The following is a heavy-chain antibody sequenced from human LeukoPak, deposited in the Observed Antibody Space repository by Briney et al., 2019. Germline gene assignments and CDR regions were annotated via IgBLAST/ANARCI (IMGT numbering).Heavy chain of an antibody. V-gene: IGHV1-69*06. CDR3: ARAQYYYDSSGYYKSFDY. D-gene: IGHD3-22*01. Sequence: GSSVKVSCKASGGTFSSYAISWVRQAPGQGLEWMGGIIPIFGTANYAQKFQGRVTITADKSTSTAYMELSSLRSEDTAVYYCARAQYYYDSSGYYKSFDYWGQGTLVTVSS. CDR1: GGTFSSYA. J-gene: IGHJ4*02. CDR2: IIPIFGTA.